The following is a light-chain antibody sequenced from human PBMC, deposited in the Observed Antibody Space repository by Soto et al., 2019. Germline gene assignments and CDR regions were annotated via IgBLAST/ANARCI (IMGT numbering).Light chain of an antibody. CDR1: QGISNY. CDR2: AAS. CDR3: QKYNSALWT. J-gene: IGKJ1*01. Sequence: DIQMTQSPSSLSASVGDRVTITCRASQGISNYLAWYQQKPGKVPKLLIYAASTLQSGVPSRFSGSGSGTDFTLTISSLQPEDVATYYCQKYNSALWTVGQGTNVEIK. V-gene: IGKV1-27*01.